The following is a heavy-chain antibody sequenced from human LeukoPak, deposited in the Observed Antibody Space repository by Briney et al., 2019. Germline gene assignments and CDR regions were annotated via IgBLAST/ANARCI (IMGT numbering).Heavy chain of an antibody. D-gene: IGHD3-3*01. CDR1: GFTFSSYG. CDR3: AKDPVSVRYDFWSGYYAHYFDY. Sequence: GRSLRLSCAASGFTFSSYGMHWVRQAPGKGLEWVAFIRYDGSNKYYADSVKGRFTISRDNSKNTLYLQMNSLRAEDTAVYYCAKDPVSVRYDFWSGYYAHYFDYWGQGTLVTVSS. J-gene: IGHJ4*02. V-gene: IGHV3-30*02. CDR2: IRYDGSNK.